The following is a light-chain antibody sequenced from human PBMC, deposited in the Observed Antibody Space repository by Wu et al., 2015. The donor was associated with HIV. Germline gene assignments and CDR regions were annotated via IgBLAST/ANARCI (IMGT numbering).Light chain of an antibody. V-gene: IGKV3-15*01. CDR2: GAS. Sequence: EIVMTQSPATLSVSPGERATLSCRTSQNIAGNLAWYQQKPGQAPRLLIYGASTRATAFPARFSGSGSGTEFSLTISRLEPEDFAVYFCHQYGRPPYSFGQGTKLEIK. CDR3: HQYGRPPYS. CDR1: QNIAGN. J-gene: IGKJ2*03.